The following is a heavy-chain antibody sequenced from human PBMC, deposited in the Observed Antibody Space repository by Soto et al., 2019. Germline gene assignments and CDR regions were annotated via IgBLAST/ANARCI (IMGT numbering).Heavy chain of an antibody. D-gene: IGHD5-12*01. Sequence: ASVKVSCKASGYTFTSYYMHWVRQAPGQGLEWMGIINPSGGSTSYAQKYQGRVTMTRDTSTSTVYMELSSLRSEDTAVYYCAREGAVEMATSLYYYYGMDVWGQGTTVTVSS. V-gene: IGHV1-46*01. CDR1: GYTFTSYY. CDR3: AREGAVEMATSLYYYYGMDV. CDR2: INPSGGST. J-gene: IGHJ6*02.